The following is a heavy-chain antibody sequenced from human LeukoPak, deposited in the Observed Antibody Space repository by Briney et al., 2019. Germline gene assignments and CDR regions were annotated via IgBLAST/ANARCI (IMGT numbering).Heavy chain of an antibody. D-gene: IGHD1-1*01. CDR1: GGSISSSSYY. V-gene: IGHV4-61*01. J-gene: IGHJ4*02. CDR2: SYHRGST. Sequence: MSSETLSLTCTVSGGSISSSSYYWSWIRQPPGKGLEWIGWSYHRGSTSYNPSLKSRVAISVDTSKNQFSLKLSSVTAADTAVYYCARDRELGYWGQGTLVTVSS. CDR3: ARDRELGY.